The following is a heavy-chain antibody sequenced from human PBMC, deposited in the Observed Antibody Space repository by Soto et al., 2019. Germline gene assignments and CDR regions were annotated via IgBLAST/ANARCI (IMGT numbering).Heavy chain of an antibody. J-gene: IGHJ4*02. Sequence: GGSLRLSCAASGFTSSDYYMDWVRQVPGKGLEWVGRTRNKANSYSPEYAPSVKGRFTISRHDLEDSMYLQMNSLKTEDTAVYYCARDTGGSYDYWGQGALVTVSS. V-gene: IGHV3-72*01. CDR2: TRNKANSYSP. CDR1: GFTSSDYY. CDR3: ARDTGGSYDY. D-gene: IGHD1-26*01.